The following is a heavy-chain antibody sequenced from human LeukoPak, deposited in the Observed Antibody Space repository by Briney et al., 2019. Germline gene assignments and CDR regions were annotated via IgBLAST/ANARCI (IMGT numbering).Heavy chain of an antibody. Sequence: GESLKISCKGSAYDLTGCRLVLGRQMPGKGLEWMGVIYPGESIPRYSPSFQVQVTISVDNSITTAYLQWSSLKASDTAMYYCARHCSSYYGTPKLDSRGQGTLVTVSS. D-gene: IGHD1-26*01. CDR2: IYPGESIP. CDR1: AYDLTGCR. CDR3: ARHCSSYYGTPKLDS. V-gene: IGHV5-51*01. J-gene: IGHJ4*02.